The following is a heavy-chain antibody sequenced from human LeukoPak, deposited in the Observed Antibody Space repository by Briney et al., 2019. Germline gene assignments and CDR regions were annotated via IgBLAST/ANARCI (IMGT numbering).Heavy chain of an antibody. CDR3: ARQAKPRMYYYDSSGYYYFDY. V-gene: IGHV3-66*04. Sequence: PGGSLRLSCAASGFTVSSNYMSWVRQAPGKGLEWVSVIYSGGSTYYADSVKGRFTISRDNSKNTLYLQMNSLRAEDTAVYYCARQAKPRMYYYDSSGYYYFDYWSQGTLVTVSS. D-gene: IGHD3-22*01. CDR2: IYSGGST. J-gene: IGHJ4*02. CDR1: GFTVSSNY.